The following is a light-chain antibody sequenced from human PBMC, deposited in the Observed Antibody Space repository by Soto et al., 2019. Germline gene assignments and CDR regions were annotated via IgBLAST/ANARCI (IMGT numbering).Light chain of an antibody. CDR1: SSDVGEYNY. CDR2: DVS. CDR3: FSYDGSRV. J-gene: IGLJ3*02. Sequence: QSALTQPRSVSGSPGQSVTISCTGSSSDVGEYNYVSWYQHHPGNAPKLMIYDVSKRPSGVPGRFSGSKSGNTASLTISGLQAEDEANYYCFSYDGSRVFGGATKVTVL. V-gene: IGLV2-11*01.